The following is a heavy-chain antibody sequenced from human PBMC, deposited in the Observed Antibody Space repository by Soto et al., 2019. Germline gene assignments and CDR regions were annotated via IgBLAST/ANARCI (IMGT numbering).Heavy chain of an antibody. D-gene: IGHD3-9*01. CDR2: IYPGDSDI. J-gene: IGHJ6*02. CDR3: ARGSEAATVNYHYYYYGMDV. Sequence: PGESLKISCKGSGYNFSTYWIAWVRQMPGKGLEWMGIIYPGDSDIKYSPSFQGQVTISADKSISIAYLQWSSLKASDTAMYFCARGSEAATVNYHYYYYGMDVWGQGTPVTVSS. V-gene: IGHV5-51*01. CDR1: GYNFSTYW.